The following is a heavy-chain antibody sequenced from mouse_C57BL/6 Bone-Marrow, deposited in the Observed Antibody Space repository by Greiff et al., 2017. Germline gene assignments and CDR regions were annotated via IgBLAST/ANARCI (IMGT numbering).Heavy chain of an antibody. V-gene: IGHV1-82*01. D-gene: IGHD3-2*02. CDR3: ARSQLRLLAWFAY. CDR1: GYAFSSSW. J-gene: IGHJ3*01. CDR2: IYPGDGDT. Sequence: VQLQQSGPELVKPGASVKISCKASGYAFSSSWMNWVKQRPGKGLEWIGRIYPGDGDTNSNGKYKGKATLTADNSSSTAYMQLSSLTSEDSAVYFCARSQLRLLAWFAYWGQGTLVTVSA.